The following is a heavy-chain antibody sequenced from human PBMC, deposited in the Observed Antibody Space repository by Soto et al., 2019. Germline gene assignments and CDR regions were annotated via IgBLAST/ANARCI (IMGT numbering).Heavy chain of an antibody. CDR1: GGSISSGDYY. J-gene: IGHJ3*02. D-gene: IGHD3-22*01. Sequence: SETLSLTCTVSGGSISSGDYYWSWIRQHPEEGLEWIGNIYFRGNTYYSPSLESRLTISVDTSKNQFSLKLTSVTAADTAVYYCAREGGSYDSGGYLIRGAFDIWGQGTMVTVSS. CDR3: AREGGSYDSGGYLIRGAFDI. V-gene: IGHV4-31*03. CDR2: IYFRGNT.